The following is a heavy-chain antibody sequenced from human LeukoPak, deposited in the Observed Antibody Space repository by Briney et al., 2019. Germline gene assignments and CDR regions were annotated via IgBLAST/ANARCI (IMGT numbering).Heavy chain of an antibody. J-gene: IGHJ4*02. CDR3: ARVPRIAAAGIMTFDY. V-gene: IGHV4-39*07. Sequence: PSETLSLTCTVSGGSIGSSSYYWGWIRQPPGKGLEWIGSIYYSGSTYYNPSLKSRVTISVDTSKNQFSLKLSSVTAADTAVYYCARVPRIAAAGIMTFDYWGQGTLVTVSS. CDR1: GGSIGSSSYY. CDR2: IYYSGST. D-gene: IGHD6-13*01.